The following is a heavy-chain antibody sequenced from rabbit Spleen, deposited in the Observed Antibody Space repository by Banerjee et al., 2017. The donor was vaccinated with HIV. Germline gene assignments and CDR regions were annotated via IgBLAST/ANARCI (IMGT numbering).Heavy chain of an antibody. CDR1: GVSFSFNSY. J-gene: IGHJ6*01. D-gene: IGHD8-1*01. CDR2: IDAGNSGFT. CDR3: ARDSGSSFSSYGMDL. Sequence: QSLEESGGDLVKPGASLTLTCKASGVSFSFNSYMCWVRQAPGKGLEWIACIDAGNSGFTYFASWAKGRFTISKTSSTTVTLQMTSLTAADTATYFCARDSGSSFSSYGMDLWGHGDPGHRL. V-gene: IGHV1S40*01.